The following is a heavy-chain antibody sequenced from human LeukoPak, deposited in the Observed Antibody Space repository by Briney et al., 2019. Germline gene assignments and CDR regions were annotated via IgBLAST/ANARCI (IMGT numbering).Heavy chain of an antibody. CDR3: AKDLSLGYCSSTSCYTARNSAVGY. V-gene: IGHV3-30*02. Sequence: GGSLRLSCAASGFTFSSYGMHWVRQAPGKGLEWGAFIRYDGSNKYYADSVKGRFTISRDNSKNPLYLQMNSLRAEDTAVYYCAKDLSLGYCSSTSCYTARNSAVGYWGQGTLVTVSS. CDR1: GFTFSSYG. CDR2: IRYDGSNK. J-gene: IGHJ4*02. D-gene: IGHD2-2*02.